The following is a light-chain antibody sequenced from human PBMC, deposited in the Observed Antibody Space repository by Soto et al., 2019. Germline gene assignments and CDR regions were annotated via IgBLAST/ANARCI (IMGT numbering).Light chain of an antibody. CDR3: QQRSNWRTT. CDR2: DAS. Sequence: EIVFTQSPPTLCLCPLEIATLSCRASQSVSSYLAWYQQKPGQAPRLLIYDASNRATGIPARFSGSGSGTDFTLTISSLEPEDFAVYYCQQRSNWRTTFGQGTRLEIK. J-gene: IGKJ5*01. V-gene: IGKV3-11*01. CDR1: QSVSSY.